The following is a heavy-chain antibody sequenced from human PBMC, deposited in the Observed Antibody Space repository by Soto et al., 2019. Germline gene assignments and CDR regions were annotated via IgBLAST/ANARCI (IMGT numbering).Heavy chain of an antibody. Sequence: GGSLRLSCAASGFTFSSYEMHWVRQAPGKGLEWISYISSTGSGTLYADSVRGRFTMSRDNTKNSVSLQMSSLRAEDTAVYYCVRDLHEPLATDALRVANWGQGTQVTVSS. CDR2: ISSTGSGT. V-gene: IGHV3-48*03. CDR1: GFTFSSYE. J-gene: IGHJ4*02. CDR3: VRDLHEPLATDALRVAN. D-gene: IGHD2-8*02.